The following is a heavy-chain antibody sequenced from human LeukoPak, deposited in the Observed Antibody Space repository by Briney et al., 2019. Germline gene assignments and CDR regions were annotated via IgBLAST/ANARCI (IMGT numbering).Heavy chain of an antibody. CDR2: IRYDGSNK. D-gene: IGHD3-3*01. V-gene: IGHV3-30*02. J-gene: IGHJ4*02. Sequence: GGSLRLSCAASGFTFSTYGMHWVRQAPGKGLEWVAFIRYDGSNKYYADSVKGRLTISRDNSKNTLYLQVNSLRAEDTAVYYCASTRTFDFWSDYWGQGTLVTVSS. CDR1: GFTFSTYG. CDR3: ASTRTFDFWSDY.